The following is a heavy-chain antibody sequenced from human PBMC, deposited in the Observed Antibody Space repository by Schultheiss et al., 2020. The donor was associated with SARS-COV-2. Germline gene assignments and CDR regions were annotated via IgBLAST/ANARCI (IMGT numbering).Heavy chain of an antibody. CDR1: GFSLSTSGMR. CDR2: IDWDDDK. J-gene: IGHJ5*02. V-gene: IGHV2-5*08. Sequence: SGPTLVKPTQTLTLTCTFSGFSLSTSGMRASWIRQPPGKALEWLARIDWDDDKRYSPSLKSRLTITKDTSKNQVVLTMTNMDPVDTATYYCAQLDYDFWSGFSFDPWGQGTLVTVSS. CDR3: AQLDYDFWSGFSFDP. D-gene: IGHD3-3*01.